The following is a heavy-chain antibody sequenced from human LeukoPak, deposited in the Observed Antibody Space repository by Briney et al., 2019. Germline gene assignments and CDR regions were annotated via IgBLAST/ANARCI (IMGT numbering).Heavy chain of an antibody. Sequence: PSETLSLTCTVSGGSLENYFWSWIRQSPGQRLEYIGFVHYSGSYNYNPSLKSRVTILMDTSKNQFSLKLTSVTAADTAVYFCARQGGWYYPFDFWGQGTLVSVSA. CDR1: GGSLENYF. D-gene: IGHD6-19*01. CDR3: ARQGGWYYPFDF. CDR2: VHYSGSY. V-gene: IGHV4-59*08. J-gene: IGHJ4*02.